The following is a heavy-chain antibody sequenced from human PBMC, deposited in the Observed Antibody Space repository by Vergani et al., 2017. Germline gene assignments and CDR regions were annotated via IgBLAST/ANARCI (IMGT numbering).Heavy chain of an antibody. J-gene: IGHJ5*02. V-gene: IGHV4-39*01. CDR3: ARHSTVEWLVKLGWIDP. CDR1: GASIRSSNYY. Sequence: QLQLQESGPGLVKPSATLSLTCSVSGASIRSSNYYWGWIRQPPGKGLEWIAGINYSGSTYYSPSLKRRVTISVDTSKNQFSLKLTSVTAADTAVYFCARHSTVEWLVKLGWIDPWGQGILVTVSS. CDR2: INYSGST. D-gene: IGHD6-19*01.